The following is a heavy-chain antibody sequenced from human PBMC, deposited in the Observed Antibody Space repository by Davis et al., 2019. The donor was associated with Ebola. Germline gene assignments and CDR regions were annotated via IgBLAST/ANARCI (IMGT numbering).Heavy chain of an antibody. CDR3: ARLWQTFEY. CDR2: INPHSGAT. V-gene: IGHV1-2*06. CDR1: GYDFTDFY. Sequence: AASVKVSCKASGYDFTDFYIHWVRQAPGQGLEWMGRINPHSGATKYAQRFQGRVTMTTDTSTSTAYMELRSLRSDDTAVYYCARLWQTFEYWGQGTLVTVSS. J-gene: IGHJ4*02.